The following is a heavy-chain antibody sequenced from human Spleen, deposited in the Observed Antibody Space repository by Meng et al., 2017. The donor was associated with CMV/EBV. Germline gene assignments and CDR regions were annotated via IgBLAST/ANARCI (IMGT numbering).Heavy chain of an antibody. CDR1: GFTFSGSA. Sequence: GESLKTSCAASGFTFSGSAMHWVRQASGKGLEWVGRIRSKANSYATAYAASVKGRFTISRDDSKNTAYLQMNSLKTEDTAVYYCTSIPEDIVVVPAAIDDAFDIWGQGTMVTVSS. D-gene: IGHD2-2*01. V-gene: IGHV3-73*01. CDR2: IRSKANSYAT. CDR3: TSIPEDIVVVPAAIDDAFDI. J-gene: IGHJ3*02.